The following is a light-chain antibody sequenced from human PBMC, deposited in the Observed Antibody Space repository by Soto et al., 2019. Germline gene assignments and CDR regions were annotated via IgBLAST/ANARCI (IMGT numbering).Light chain of an antibody. CDR3: QQLNSYPWT. J-gene: IGKJ1*01. CDR1: QGISSY. V-gene: IGKV1-9*01. Sequence: DIQLTQSPSFLSASVADRVTITYRASQGISSYLAWYQQKPGKAPKLLIYAASTLQSGVPSRFTGSGSGTEFTLTISSLQPEDFATYYCQQLNSYPWTFGQGTKVEIK. CDR2: AAS.